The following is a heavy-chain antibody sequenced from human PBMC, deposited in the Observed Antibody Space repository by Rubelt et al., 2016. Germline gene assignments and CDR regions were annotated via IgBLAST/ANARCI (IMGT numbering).Heavy chain of an antibody. CDR2: INAGNGNT. CDR3: ARYLGIEGDFDY. J-gene: IGHJ4*02. Sequence: QVQLVQSGAEVKKPGASVKVSCKASGYTFTSYAMHWVRQAPGQRLEWMGWINAGNGNTKYSQKFQGRVTITMDTSASTAYMELSSLRSEDTAVYYCARYLGIEGDFDYWGQGTLVTVSS. CDR1: GYTFTSYA. D-gene: IGHD7-27*01. V-gene: IGHV1-3*01.